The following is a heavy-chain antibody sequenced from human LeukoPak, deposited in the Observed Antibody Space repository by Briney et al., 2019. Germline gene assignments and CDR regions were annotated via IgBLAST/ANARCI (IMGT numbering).Heavy chain of an antibody. Sequence: ASVKVSCKASGYTFTSYDINWVRQATGQGLEWMGWMNPNSGNTGYAQKFQGRVTMTRNTSISTAYMELSSLRSEDTAVYYCARNPTLLWFGESDLDYWGQGTLVTVSS. CDR3: ARNPTLLWFGESDLDY. J-gene: IGHJ4*02. V-gene: IGHV1-8*01. CDR1: GYTFTSYD. D-gene: IGHD3-10*01. CDR2: MNPNSGNT.